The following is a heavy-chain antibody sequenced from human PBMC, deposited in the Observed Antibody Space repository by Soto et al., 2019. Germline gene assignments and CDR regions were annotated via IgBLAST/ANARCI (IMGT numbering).Heavy chain of an antibody. V-gene: IGHV1-58*01. CDR1: GFTFTSSA. CDR2: IVVGSGNT. Sequence: GASVKVSCKASGFTFTSSAVQWVRQARGQRLEWIGWIVVGSGNTNYAQKFQERVTITRDMSTSTAYMELSSLRSEDTGVYYCAASYGDYDAFDIWGQGTMVTVSS. CDR3: AASYGDYDAFDI. D-gene: IGHD4-17*01. J-gene: IGHJ3*02.